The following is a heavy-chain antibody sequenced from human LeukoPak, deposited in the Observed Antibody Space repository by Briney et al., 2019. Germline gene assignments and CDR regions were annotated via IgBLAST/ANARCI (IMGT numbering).Heavy chain of an antibody. Sequence: SETLSLPCTVSGGSISSGDYYWSWIRQPPGKGLEWIGYIYYSGSTYYNPSLKSRVTISVDTSKNQFSLKLSSVTAADTAVYYGARALVGPNTVYYYYMDVWGKGTTVTVSS. CDR1: GGSISSGDYY. D-gene: IGHD2-2*01. V-gene: IGHV4-30-4*08. CDR3: ARALVGPNTVYYYYMDV. CDR2: IYYSGST. J-gene: IGHJ6*03.